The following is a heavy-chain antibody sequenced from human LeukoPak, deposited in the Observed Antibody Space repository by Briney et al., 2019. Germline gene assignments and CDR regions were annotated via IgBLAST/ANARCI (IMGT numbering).Heavy chain of an antibody. Sequence: SETLSLTCAVSGGSISSSNWWSWVRQPPGKGLEWIGEIYHSGSTNYNPSLKSRVTISVDTSKNQFSLKLSSVTAADTAVFYCARQRYSDFWSGYYWDYWGQGTLVTVSS. CDR2: IYHSGST. D-gene: IGHD3-3*01. V-gene: IGHV4-4*02. CDR1: GGSISSSNW. J-gene: IGHJ4*02. CDR3: ARQRYSDFWSGYYWDY.